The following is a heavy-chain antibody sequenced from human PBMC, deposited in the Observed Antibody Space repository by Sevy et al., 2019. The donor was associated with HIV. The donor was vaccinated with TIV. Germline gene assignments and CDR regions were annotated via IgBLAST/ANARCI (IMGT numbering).Heavy chain of an antibody. Sequence: GGSLRLSCAASGFTVSSNYMSWVRQAPGKGLEWVSVIYSGGSTYYADSVKGRFTISRDNSKNTVYLQMNSLRAEDTAVYYCAKWGDHDFWSSYSYFDYWGQGALVTVSS. CDR1: GFTVSSNY. D-gene: IGHD3-3*01. CDR2: IYSGGST. CDR3: AKWGDHDFWSSYSYFDY. J-gene: IGHJ4*02. V-gene: IGHV3-53*01.